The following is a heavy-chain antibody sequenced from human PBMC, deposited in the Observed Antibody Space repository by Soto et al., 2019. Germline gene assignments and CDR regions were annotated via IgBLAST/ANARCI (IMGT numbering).Heavy chain of an antibody. V-gene: IGHV3-30*04. CDR2: ISHGGGDK. J-gene: IGHJ6*02. D-gene: IGHD3-22*01. CDR1: GSSFSSYT. Sequence: SGGSLRLSCAASGSSFSSYTMHWVRQTPGKGLERVAVISHGGGDKYYADSVKGRFTISRDNSKNTLYLQMNSLRREDTSVYYCARVNGYYYYGMDVWGQGTTVTVSS. CDR3: ARVNGYYYYGMDV.